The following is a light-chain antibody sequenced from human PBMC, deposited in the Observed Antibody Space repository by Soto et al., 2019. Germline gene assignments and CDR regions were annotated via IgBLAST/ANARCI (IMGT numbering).Light chain of an antibody. V-gene: IGKV3-15*01. CDR3: QQYNNWPPWT. J-gene: IGKJ1*01. Sequence: EIVMTQCPAALSVSPGERSALSCRASQSVSSHLAWYQQKHGQAPLLLIYGASTRATAIPARFSGSGSGTEFTLTISSLQSEDFAVYYCQQYNNWPPWTCGQGTKVDIK. CDR2: GAS. CDR1: QSVSSH.